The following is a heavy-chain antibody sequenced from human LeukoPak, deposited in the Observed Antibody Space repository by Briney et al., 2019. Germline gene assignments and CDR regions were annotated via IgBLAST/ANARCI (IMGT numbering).Heavy chain of an antibody. V-gene: IGHV3-53*01. J-gene: IGHJ6*02. Sequence: TGGSLRLSCAASGFTVSSNYMSWVRQAPGKGLEWVSVIYSGGSTYYADSVKGRFTISRDNSKNTLYLQMNSLRAEDTAVYYCARDYYDSSGYLYGMDVWGQGTTVTVSS. CDR1: GFTVSSNY. CDR3: ARDYYDSSGYLYGMDV. CDR2: IYSGGST. D-gene: IGHD3-22*01.